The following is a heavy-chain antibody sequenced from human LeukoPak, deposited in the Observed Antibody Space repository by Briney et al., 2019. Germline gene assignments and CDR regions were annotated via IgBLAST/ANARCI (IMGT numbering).Heavy chain of an antibody. CDR3: ATNCSSTSCYLPGAFDI. V-gene: IGHV3-30*02. D-gene: IGHD2-2*01. J-gene: IGHJ3*02. Sequence: GGSLRLSCAASGFTFSSYGMHWVRQAPGKGLEWVAFIRYDGSNKYYADSVKGRFTISRDNSKNTLYLQMNSLRAGDTAVYYCATNCSSTSCYLPGAFDIWGQGTMVTVSS. CDR1: GFTFSSYG. CDR2: IRYDGSNK.